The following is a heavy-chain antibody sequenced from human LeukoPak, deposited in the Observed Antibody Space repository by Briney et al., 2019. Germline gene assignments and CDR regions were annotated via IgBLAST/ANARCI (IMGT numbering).Heavy chain of an antibody. Sequence: SETLSLTCTVSGGSISSYYWSWIRQPPGKGLEWIGFIYYSGTTNYNPSLKSRVTISVDTSRTQLSLKLSSVTAADTAVYYCARSIHFSGRYYDYWGQGTLVTVPS. D-gene: IGHD6-19*01. CDR1: GGSISSYY. CDR3: ARSIHFSGRYYDY. CDR2: IYYSGTT. J-gene: IGHJ4*02. V-gene: IGHV4-59*01.